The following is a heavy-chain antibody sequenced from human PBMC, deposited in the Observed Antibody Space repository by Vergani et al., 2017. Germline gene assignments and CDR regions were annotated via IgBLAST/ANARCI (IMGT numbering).Heavy chain of an antibody. CDR1: GGSFSGYY. D-gene: IGHD2-2*01. CDR2: INHSGST. J-gene: IGHJ5*02. V-gene: IGHV4-34*01. CDR3: ARDLPFCPNCSSTRRYNWFDP. Sequence: QVQLQQWGAGLLKPSETLSLTCAVYGGSFSGYYWSWIRQPPGKGLEWIGEINHSGSTNYNPSLKSRVTISVDTSKNQFSLKLSSVTAADTAVYCCARDLPFCPNCSSTRRYNWFDPWGQGTLVTVSS.